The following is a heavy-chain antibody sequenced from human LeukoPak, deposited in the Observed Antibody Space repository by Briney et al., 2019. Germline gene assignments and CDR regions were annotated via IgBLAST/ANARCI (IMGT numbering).Heavy chain of an antibody. V-gene: IGHV3-23*01. D-gene: IGHD6-13*01. CDR1: GFTFSSYV. CDR3: AKEYSSSWYYFDY. CDR2: ISSSGGGT. Sequence: GGSLRLSCAASGFTFSSYVMSWVRQAPGKGLEWVSAISSSGGGTYYADSVKGRFTISRDNSKNKLYMQMNSLRAEDTAVYYCAKEYSSSWYYFDYWGQGTLVTVSS. J-gene: IGHJ4*02.